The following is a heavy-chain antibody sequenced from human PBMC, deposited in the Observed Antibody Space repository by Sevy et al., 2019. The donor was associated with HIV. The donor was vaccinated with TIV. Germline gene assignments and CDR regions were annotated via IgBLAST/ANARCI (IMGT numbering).Heavy chain of an antibody. CDR3: ARDVYRLGVYYYYMDV. J-gene: IGHJ6*03. D-gene: IGHD3-16*01. V-gene: IGHV4-4*07. CDR2: IYTSGST. CDR1: GGSISSYY. Sequence: SETLSLTCTVSGGSISSYYWSWIRQPAGKGLEWIGRIYTSGSTNYNPSLKSRVTMSVDTSKNQFSLKLSSVTAADTAVYYCARDVYRLGVYYYYMDVWGKGTTVTVSS.